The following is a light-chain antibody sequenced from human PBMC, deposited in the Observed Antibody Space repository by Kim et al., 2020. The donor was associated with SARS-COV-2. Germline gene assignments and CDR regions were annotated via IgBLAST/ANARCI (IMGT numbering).Light chain of an antibody. CDR2: DVT. J-gene: IGLJ1*01. V-gene: IGLV2-11*01. Sequence: QSALTQPLSVSGSPGQSVTIFCTGTSSDVGTYPYVSWYQQHPGKVPKLILYDVTQRPSGVPDRFSGSKSDNTASLTISGLQADDEADYYCCSYAGSYYFLCGPGTKVTVL. CDR1: SSDVGTYPY. CDR3: CSYAGSYYFL.